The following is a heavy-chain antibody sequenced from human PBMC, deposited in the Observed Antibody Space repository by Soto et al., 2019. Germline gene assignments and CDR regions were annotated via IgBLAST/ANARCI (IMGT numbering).Heavy chain of an antibody. CDR2: ISVYNGNT. V-gene: IGHV1-18*01. J-gene: IGHJ4*02. CDR1: GYTFTSYS. D-gene: IGHD1-7*01. CDR3: ARDGVAGTTGISAY. Sequence: GASVKVSCKASGYTFTSYSITWVRQAPGQGLEWMGWISVYNGNTKYAQDFQGRVTMTTDTSTSTAYMELRSLRSDDTAVYYCARDGVAGTTGISAYWGQGTLVTVS.